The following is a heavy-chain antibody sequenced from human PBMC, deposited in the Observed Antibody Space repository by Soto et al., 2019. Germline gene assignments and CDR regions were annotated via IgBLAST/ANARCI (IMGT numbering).Heavy chain of an antibody. V-gene: IGHV1-18*01. CDR3: ARASGSYYGIDY. CDR2: IGVYNGNT. D-gene: IGHD1-26*01. Sequence: QVQLVQSGAEVKKPGASVKVSCTASGYSFTTYGITWVRQAPGQGLEWMGWIGVYNGNTRYAEKFQGRVTMTTDIPATTVYMELKSLRSDDTAVFYCARASGSYYGIDYWGQGTLVTVSS. J-gene: IGHJ4*02. CDR1: GYSFTTYG.